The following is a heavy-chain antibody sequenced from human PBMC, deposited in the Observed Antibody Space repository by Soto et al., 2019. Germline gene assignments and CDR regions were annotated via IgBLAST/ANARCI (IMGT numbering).Heavy chain of an antibody. Sequence: GGSLRLSCAASGFTFSSYAMHWVRQAPGKGLEWVAVISYDGSNKYYADSVKGRFTISRDNSKNTLYLQMNSLRAEDTAVYYCAREHLRFLEWFTSEKHYGMDVWGQGTTVTVSS. CDR1: GFTFSSYA. CDR2: ISYDGSNK. V-gene: IGHV3-30-3*01. J-gene: IGHJ6*02. D-gene: IGHD3-3*01. CDR3: AREHLRFLEWFTSEKHYGMDV.